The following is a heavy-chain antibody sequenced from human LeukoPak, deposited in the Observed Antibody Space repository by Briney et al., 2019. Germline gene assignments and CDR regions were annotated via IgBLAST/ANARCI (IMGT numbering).Heavy chain of an antibody. V-gene: IGHV4-34*01. CDR1: GDSLNDYY. Sequence: SETPSLTCAVYGDSLNDYYWTWIRQPPGRGLEWIGEIDRGGSTNYYPSLKSRVTISVDTSKNQFSLKVNSVTDADTAVYYCARRRGRGSGYYRFDSWGQGTLVSVSS. D-gene: IGHD3-22*01. CDR3: ARRRGRGSGYYRFDS. J-gene: IGHJ4*02. CDR2: IDRGGST.